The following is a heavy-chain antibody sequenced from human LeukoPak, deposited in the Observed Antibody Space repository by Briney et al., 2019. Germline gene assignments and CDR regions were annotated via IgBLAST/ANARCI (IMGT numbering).Heavy chain of an antibody. J-gene: IGHJ2*01. V-gene: IGHV3-64D*09. Sequence: GGSLRLSCSASGFTFRSYAMHWVRQAPGKGLEYVSAISSNGGSTYYADSVKGRFTISRDNSKNTLYLQMSSLRAEDTAVYYCVTARASYCGGDCYFGYFDLWGRGTLVTVSS. CDR3: VTARASYCGGDCYFGYFDL. D-gene: IGHD2-21*02. CDR1: GFTFRSYA. CDR2: ISSNGGST.